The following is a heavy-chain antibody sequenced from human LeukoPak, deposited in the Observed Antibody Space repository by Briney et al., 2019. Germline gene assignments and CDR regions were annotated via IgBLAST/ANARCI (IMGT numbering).Heavy chain of an antibody. CDR1: GYSFTSYW. D-gene: IGHD2-21*02. V-gene: IGHV5-51*01. J-gene: IGHJ6*02. Sequence: GESLKISCKGSGYSFTSYWIGWVRQMPGKGLEWMGIIYPGDSDTRYSLSFQGQVTISADKSISTAYLQWSSLKASDTAMHYCARHVVDCGGDCYSTPKYYYYGMDVWGQGTTVTVSS. CDR2: IYPGDSDT. CDR3: ARHVVDCGGDCYSTPKYYYYGMDV.